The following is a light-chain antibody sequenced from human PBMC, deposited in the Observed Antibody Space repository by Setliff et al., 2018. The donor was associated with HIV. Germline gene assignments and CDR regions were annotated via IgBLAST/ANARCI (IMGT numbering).Light chain of an antibody. CDR1: QSLLHSNGYNY. Sequence: DIVMTQSPLSLPVTPGEPASISCRSSQSLLHSNGYNYLDWYLQKPGQSPQLLIYLGSNRASGVPDRFSGSASGTDFTLKISRVEAEDVGVHYCMQALQTPRTVGQGTKVDIK. CDR3: MQALQTPRT. CDR2: LGS. J-gene: IGKJ1*01. V-gene: IGKV2-28*01.